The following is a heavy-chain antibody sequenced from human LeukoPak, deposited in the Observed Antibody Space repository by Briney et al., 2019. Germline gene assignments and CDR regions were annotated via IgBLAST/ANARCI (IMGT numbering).Heavy chain of an antibody. J-gene: IGHJ5*02. V-gene: IGHV4-61*08. CDR3: ARGLTSYSRSSYWFDP. CDR1: GGSISSGDYY. Sequence: SETLSLTCTVSGGSISSGDYYWTWIRQPPGKGLEWIGYIYYSGSPNYNPSLRSRVTISVDTSKNQFSLKLSSVTAADTAIYYCARGLTSYSRSSYWFDPWGQGTLVTVSS. D-gene: IGHD6-6*01. CDR2: IYYSGSP.